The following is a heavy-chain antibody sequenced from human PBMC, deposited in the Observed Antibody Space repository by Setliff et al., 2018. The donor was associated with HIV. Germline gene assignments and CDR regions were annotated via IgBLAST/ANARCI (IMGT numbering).Heavy chain of an antibody. Sequence: RSSETLSLTCTVSYFSIDNGYYWGWIRQPPGKGLEWIASISHSGNTYYNPSLKSRVSISLDTSKNQFSLKLTSVTAADTAVYYCARGGTSSNWFGPWGQGTLVTVSS. CDR1: YFSIDNGYY. J-gene: IGHJ5*02. V-gene: IGHV4-38-2*02. D-gene: IGHD2-2*01. CDR3: ARGGTSSNWFGP. CDR2: ISHSGNT.